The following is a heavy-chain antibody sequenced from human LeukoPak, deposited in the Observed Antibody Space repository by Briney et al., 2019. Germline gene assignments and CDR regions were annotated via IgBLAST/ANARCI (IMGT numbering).Heavy chain of an antibody. CDR1: GFTFSSHA. J-gene: IGHJ4*02. CDR2: ISSSGSTI. D-gene: IGHD3-16*01. CDR3: AREGDYVYVRGFDY. V-gene: IGHV3-48*03. Sequence: GGSLRLSCAASGFTFSSHAIHWVRQAPGKGLEWVSYISSSGSTIYYADSVKGRFTISRDNAKNSLYLQMNSLRAEDTAVYYCAREGDYVYVRGFDYWGQGTLVTVSS.